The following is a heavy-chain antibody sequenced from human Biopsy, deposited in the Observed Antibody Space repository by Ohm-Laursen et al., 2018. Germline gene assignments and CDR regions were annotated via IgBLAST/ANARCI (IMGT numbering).Heavy chain of an antibody. D-gene: IGHD5-24*01. Sequence: SLRLSCAATGFSFSDYYMIWIRQAPGKGLEWVSYISSSGRTMYYADSVKGRFTVSRDNANKSLYLQMNSLRAEDTAVYYCATTRSFDNWGRGTLVIVSS. CDR1: GFSFSDYY. CDR3: ATTRSFDN. CDR2: ISSSGRTM. J-gene: IGHJ4*02. V-gene: IGHV3-11*01.